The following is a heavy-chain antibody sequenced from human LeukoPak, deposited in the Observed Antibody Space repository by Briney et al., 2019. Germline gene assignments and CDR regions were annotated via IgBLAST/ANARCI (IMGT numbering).Heavy chain of an antibody. D-gene: IGHD3-10*01. CDR1: GFDSSDYW. J-gene: IGHJ3*02. Sequence: GGSLRLSCAASGFDSSDYWVSWVRQAAGRGLEWVSAISGSGGSTYYADSVKGRFTISRDNSKNTLYLQMNSLRAEDTAVYYCLRGGYFDIWGQGTMVTVSS. V-gene: IGHV3-23*01. CDR2: ISGSGGST. CDR3: LRGGYFDI.